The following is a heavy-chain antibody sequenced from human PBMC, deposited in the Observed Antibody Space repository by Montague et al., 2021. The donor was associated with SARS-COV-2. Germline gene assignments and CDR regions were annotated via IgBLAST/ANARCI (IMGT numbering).Heavy chain of an antibody. V-gene: IGHV4-4*02. Sequence: SETLSLTCVVSGGAINSSIWWSWVRQPPGKGLEWIGEIYHWGSTNYNPPLKSRVPISIDKSTNQLSLKLSSVTAADTAVYYCARFLGFCSGGNCYSSGMDVWGQGATVTVSS. CDR1: GGAINSSIW. CDR3: ARFLGFCSGGNCYSSGMDV. D-gene: IGHD2-15*01. CDR2: IYHWGST. J-gene: IGHJ6*02.